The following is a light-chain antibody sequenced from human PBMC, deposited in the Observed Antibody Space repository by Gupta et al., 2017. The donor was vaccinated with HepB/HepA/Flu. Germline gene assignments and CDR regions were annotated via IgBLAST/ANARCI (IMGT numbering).Light chain of an antibody. J-gene: IGKJ4*01. V-gene: IGKV3-11*01. CDR3: QQRSSWPSLT. CDR2: DA. Sequence: EIVLTQSPATLSLSPGERATLSCRASQSINHYLAWYQQKPGQAPRLLIYDASGTDFTPTITSLEPEDFAIYYCQQRSSWPSLTFGGGTKVEIK. CDR1: QSINHY.